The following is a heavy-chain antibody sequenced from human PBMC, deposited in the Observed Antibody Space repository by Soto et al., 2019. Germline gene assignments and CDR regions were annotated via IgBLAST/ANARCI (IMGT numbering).Heavy chain of an antibody. D-gene: IGHD5-12*01. J-gene: IGHJ4*02. Sequence: TLSLTCAVSGGSISSGGYSWSWIRQPPGKGLEWIGYIYHSGSTYYNPSLKSRVTISVDRSKNQFSLKLSSVTAADTAVYYCAGVSDSGYEYFDYWGQGTLVTVSS. CDR3: AGVSDSGYEYFDY. CDR1: GGSISSGGYS. V-gene: IGHV4-30-2*01. CDR2: IYHSGST.